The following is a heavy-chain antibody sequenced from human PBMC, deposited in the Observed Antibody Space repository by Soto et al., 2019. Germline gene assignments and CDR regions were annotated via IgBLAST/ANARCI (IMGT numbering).Heavy chain of an antibody. J-gene: IGHJ4*02. CDR3: AKDPPITIL. Sequence: EVQLLESGGGLVQPGGSLRLSCAASGFTFSIYAMSWVRQAPGKGLEWVSTINSGGSTYYADSVKGRFTSSRDNSKNTLYRQMNSLRAEDTAVYYCAKDPPITILWGQGTLVTVSS. V-gene: IGHV3-23*01. CDR1: GFTFSIYA. D-gene: IGHD3-3*01. CDR2: INSGGST.